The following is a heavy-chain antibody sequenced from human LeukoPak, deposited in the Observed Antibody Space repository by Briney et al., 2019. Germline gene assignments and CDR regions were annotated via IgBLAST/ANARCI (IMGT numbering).Heavy chain of an antibody. D-gene: IGHD3-10*02. V-gene: IGHV3-48*03. J-gene: IGHJ6*04. CDR2: ISSGGTGK. Sequence: PGRSLRLSCAASGFTFSSYEMNWVRQAPGKGLEWVSYISSGGTGKYYADSVKGRFTISRDNAKNSLYLQMNSLRAEDTAIYYCAELGITMIGGVWGKGTTVTISS. CDR1: GFTFSSYE. CDR3: AELGITMIGGV.